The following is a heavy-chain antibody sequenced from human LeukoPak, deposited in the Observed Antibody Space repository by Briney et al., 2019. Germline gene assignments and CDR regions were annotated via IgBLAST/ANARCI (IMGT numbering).Heavy chain of an antibody. CDR3: ARGMSMITFGGVIAPDFDY. J-gene: IGHJ4*02. CDR2: INPSGGST. CDR1: GYTFTSYY. V-gene: IGHV1-46*01. Sequence: ASVKVSCKASGYTFTSYYMHWVRQAPGQGLEWMGIINPSGGSTSYAQKFQGRVTTTRDTSTSTVYMELSSLRSEDTAVYYCARGMSMITFGGVIAPDFDYWGQGTLVTVSS. D-gene: IGHD3-16*02.